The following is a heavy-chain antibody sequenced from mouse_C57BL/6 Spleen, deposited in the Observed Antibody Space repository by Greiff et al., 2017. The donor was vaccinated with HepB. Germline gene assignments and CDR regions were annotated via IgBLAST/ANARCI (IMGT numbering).Heavy chain of an antibody. CDR3: GHGSSYGAMDY. CDR1: GYSFTGYY. D-gene: IGHD1-1*01. V-gene: IGHV1-31*01. Sequence: EVQLQQSGPELVKPGASVKISCKASGYSFTGYYMHWVKQSHGNILAWIGYIYPYNGVSSYNQKFKGKATLTVDKSSSTAYMELRSLTSEDSAVYYCGHGSSYGAMDYWGQGTSVTVSS. CDR2: IYPYNGVS. J-gene: IGHJ4*01.